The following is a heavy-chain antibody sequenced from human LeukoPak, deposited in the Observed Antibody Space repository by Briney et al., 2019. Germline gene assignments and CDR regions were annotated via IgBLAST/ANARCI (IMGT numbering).Heavy chain of an antibody. J-gene: IGHJ6*02. CDR1: GYTFTSYG. V-gene: IGHV1-18*01. CDR3: ARVTSSSAPQLWPEPLYYYYNGMDV. D-gene: IGHD5-18*01. CDR2: ISAYNGNT. Sequence: ASVKVSCKASGYTFTSYGISWVRQAPGQGLEWMGWISAYNGNTNYAQKLQGRVTMTTDTSTSTAYMELRSLRSDDTAVYYCARVTSSSAPQLWPEPLYYYYNGMDVWGQGTTVTVSS.